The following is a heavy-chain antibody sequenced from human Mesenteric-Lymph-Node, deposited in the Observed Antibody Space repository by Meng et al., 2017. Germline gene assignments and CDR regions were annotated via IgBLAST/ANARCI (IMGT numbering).Heavy chain of an antibody. CDR1: GFTFSNAW. V-gene: IGHV3-15*01. CDR3: ARGAYYDSGGWLDA. Sequence: GESLKISCAASGFTFSNAWMSWVRQAPGKGLEWVGRIKSKTDGGTTDYAAPVKGRFTISRDNSKNTLYLHMNSLRTEDTAVYYCARGAYYDSGGWLDAWGQGTLVTVSS. CDR2: IKSKTDGGTT. J-gene: IGHJ5*02. D-gene: IGHD3-22*01.